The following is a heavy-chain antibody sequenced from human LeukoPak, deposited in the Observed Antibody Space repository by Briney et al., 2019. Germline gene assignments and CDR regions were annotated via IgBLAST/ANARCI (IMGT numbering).Heavy chain of an antibody. J-gene: IGHJ4*02. Sequence: GGSLRLSCAASGFTFSSYGMHWVRQAPGKGLEWVAVIWYDGSNKYYADSVKGRFTISRDNSKNTLYLQMNSLRAEDPAVYYCSRDGASLSTLITLDVMGFDYWGQGTLVTVSS. V-gene: IGHV3-33*01. D-gene: IGHD1-20*01. CDR1: GFTFSSYG. CDR2: IWYDGSNK. CDR3: SRDGASLSTLITLDVMGFDY.